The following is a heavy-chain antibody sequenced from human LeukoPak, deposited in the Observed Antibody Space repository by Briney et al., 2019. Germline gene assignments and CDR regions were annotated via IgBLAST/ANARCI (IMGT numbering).Heavy chain of an antibody. D-gene: IGHD3-3*01. CDR2: IYYSGST. CDR1: GGSISSGGYY. V-gene: IGHV4-31*03. J-gene: IGHJ6*03. Sequence: SETLFLTCTVSGGSISSGGYYWSWIRQHPGKGLEWIGYIYYSGSTYYNPSLKSRVTISVDTSKNQFSLKLSSVTAADTAVYYCARATLDDYDFWSGPRKAYHMDVWGKGTTVTVSS. CDR3: ARATLDDYDFWSGPRKAYHMDV.